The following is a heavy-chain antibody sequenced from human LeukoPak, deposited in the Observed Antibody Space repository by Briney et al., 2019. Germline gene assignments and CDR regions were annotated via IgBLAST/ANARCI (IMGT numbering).Heavy chain of an antibody. CDR2: IYSGGST. J-gene: IGHJ6*02. CDR3: ARGLYYDAVDV. Sequence: GGSLRLSCAASGFTVSSNYMSWVRQAPGKGLEWVSVIYSGGSTYYADSVKGRFTISRDNSKNTLCLQMNSLRAEDTAVYYCARGLYYDAVDVWGQGTTVTVSS. CDR1: GFTVSSNY. D-gene: IGHD3-22*01. V-gene: IGHV3-66*01.